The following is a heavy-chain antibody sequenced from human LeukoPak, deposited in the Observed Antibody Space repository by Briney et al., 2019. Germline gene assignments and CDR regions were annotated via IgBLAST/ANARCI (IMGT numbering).Heavy chain of an antibody. J-gene: IGHJ3*01. D-gene: IGHD2-21*01. CDR1: GFTFSSFE. CDR2: ISSGGSTI. V-gene: IGHV3-48*03. Sequence: PGGSLRLSCAASGFTFSSFEMKWVRQAPRKGLEWVSYISSGGSTIYYADSVKGRFTISRDNAKNSLYLQMNSLTTEDTAFYYCAKDGRQGAYDVWGQGTLVTVS. CDR3: AKDGRQGAYDV.